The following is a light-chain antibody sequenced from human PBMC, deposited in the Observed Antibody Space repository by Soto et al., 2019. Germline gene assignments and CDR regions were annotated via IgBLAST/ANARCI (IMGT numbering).Light chain of an antibody. V-gene: IGKV1-5*01. Sequence: DIQMTQSPSTLSGTVGDRVTITCRASQTISSWLVWYQQKPGEAPKLLIYDASSLESGVPSRFSGSGSGTDFTLTISSLQPDDFATYYCHQYQSYSFGQGTKVDIK. CDR2: DAS. CDR3: HQYQSYS. J-gene: IGKJ1*01. CDR1: QTISSW.